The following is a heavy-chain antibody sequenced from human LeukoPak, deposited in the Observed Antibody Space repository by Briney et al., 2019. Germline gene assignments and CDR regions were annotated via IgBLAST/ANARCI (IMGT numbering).Heavy chain of an antibody. V-gene: IGHV1-8*03. CDR3: ARGWGLGYSSSWYLRDYYYMDV. D-gene: IGHD6-13*01. CDR1: GYTFTSYD. Sequence: ASVKVSCEASGYTFTSYDINWVRQATGQGLEWMGWMNPNSGNTGYAQKFQGRVTITRNTSISTAYMELSSLRSEDTAVYYCARGWGLGYSSSWYLRDYYYMDVWGKGTTVTVSS. J-gene: IGHJ6*03. CDR2: MNPNSGNT.